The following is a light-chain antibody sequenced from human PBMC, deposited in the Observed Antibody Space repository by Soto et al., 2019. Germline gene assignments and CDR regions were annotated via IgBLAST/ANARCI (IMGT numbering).Light chain of an antibody. Sequence: NFMLTQPHSVSESPGKTVIISCTRSSGSIVSNYVQWYQQRPGSAPTIVIYEDNQRPSGVPDRFSGSVDSSSNSASLTISGLKTEDEADYYCHSYESNNVVFGGGTKLTVL. J-gene: IGLJ3*02. CDR3: HSYESNNVV. CDR2: EDN. CDR1: SGSIVSNY. V-gene: IGLV6-57*03.